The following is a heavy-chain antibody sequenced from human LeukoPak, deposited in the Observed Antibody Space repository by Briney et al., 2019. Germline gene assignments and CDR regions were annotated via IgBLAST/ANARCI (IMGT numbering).Heavy chain of an antibody. CDR2: IRYDGSNK. V-gene: IGHV3-30*02. CDR1: GFTFSSYG. D-gene: IGHD2-2*01. Sequence: GGSLRLSCAASGFTFSSYGMHWVRQAPGKGLEWVALIRYDGSNKYYADSVKGRFTISRDNSKNTLYLQMNSLRAEDTAVYYCAKEIGVEVGKYMDVWGKGTTVTVSS. J-gene: IGHJ6*03. CDR3: AKEIGVEVGKYMDV.